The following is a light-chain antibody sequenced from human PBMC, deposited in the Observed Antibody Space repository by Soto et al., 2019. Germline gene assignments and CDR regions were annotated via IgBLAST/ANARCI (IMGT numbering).Light chain of an antibody. V-gene: IGKV4-1*01. J-gene: IGKJ4*01. CDR2: WAS. CDR3: QQYYSTPPT. CDR1: QSVLYSSNNKNY. Sequence: DIVMTQSPDSLAVSXGERXXXXXXSSQSVLYSSNNKNYLAWYQQKPGQPPKLLIYWASTRESGVPDRFSGSGSGTDFTLTISSLQAEDVAVYYCQQYYSTPPTFGGGTKVEIK.